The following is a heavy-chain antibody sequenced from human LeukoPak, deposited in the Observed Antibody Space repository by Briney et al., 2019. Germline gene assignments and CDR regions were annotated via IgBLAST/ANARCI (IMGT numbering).Heavy chain of an antibody. CDR1: SFTFSNAW. D-gene: IGHD1-26*01. CDR2: IKSKTDGGTI. J-gene: IGHJ4*02. Sequence: GGSLRLSCAASSFTFSNAWMNWVRQAPGKGLEWVGRIKSKTDGGTIDYAAPVKGRFTISRDDSKNTLYLQMNSLKTEDTAVYYCTKGGKWDVTPFDYWGQGTLVTVSS. CDR3: TKGGKWDVTPFDY. V-gene: IGHV3-15*07.